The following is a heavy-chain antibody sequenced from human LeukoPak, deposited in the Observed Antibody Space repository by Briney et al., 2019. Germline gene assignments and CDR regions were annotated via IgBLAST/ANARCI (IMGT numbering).Heavy chain of an antibody. Sequence: PGGSLRLSCAASGFTFSSYGMHWVRQAPGKGLEWVAFIRYDGSNKYYADSVKGRFTISRDNSKNTLYLQMNSLRAEDTAVYYCTSDGSGSYYIDYWGQGTLVTVSS. V-gene: IGHV3-30*02. CDR1: GFTFSSYG. CDR2: IRYDGSNK. D-gene: IGHD3-10*01. CDR3: TSDGSGSYYIDY. J-gene: IGHJ4*02.